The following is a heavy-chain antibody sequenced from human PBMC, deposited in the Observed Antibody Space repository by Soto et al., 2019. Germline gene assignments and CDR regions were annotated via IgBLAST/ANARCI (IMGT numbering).Heavy chain of an antibody. CDR1: GFTFSSYA. Sequence: EVQLLESGGGLVQPGGSLRLSCAASGFTFSSYAMSWVRQAPGKGVEWVSVISGSGDSTYYADSVRGRFTISRDNSKNTLYLQMNSLRAEDTAVYYCAKDRDGAAAGPTKFYGMDVWGQGTTVTVSS. V-gene: IGHV3-23*01. J-gene: IGHJ6*02. D-gene: IGHD6-13*01. CDR3: AKDRDGAAAGPTKFYGMDV. CDR2: ISGSGDST.